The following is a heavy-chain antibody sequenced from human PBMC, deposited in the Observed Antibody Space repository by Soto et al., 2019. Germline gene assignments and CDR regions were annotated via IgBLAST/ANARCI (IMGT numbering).Heavy chain of an antibody. V-gene: IGHV4-39*01. CDR3: ARHTYSWAGNWFDP. Sequence: SETLSLTCTVSGYSISSSNYHWGWIRQPPGKGLEWIGSVYYSGSTYYNPSLNSRVTISVDTSKNQFSLELSSVTAADTAVYYCARHTYSWAGNWFDPWGQGTLVTVSS. CDR1: GYSISSSNYH. CDR2: VYYSGST. D-gene: IGHD4-4*01. J-gene: IGHJ5*02.